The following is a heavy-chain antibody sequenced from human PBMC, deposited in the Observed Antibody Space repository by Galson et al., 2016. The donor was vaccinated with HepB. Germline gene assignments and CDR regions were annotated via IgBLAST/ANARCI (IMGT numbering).Heavy chain of an antibody. CDR3: ARAPDSSGWSNVFYY. CDR2: ISNGATYI. V-gene: IGHV3-21*01. J-gene: IGHJ4*02. D-gene: IGHD6-19*01. CDR1: AFIFSSYS. Sequence: SLRLSCAASAFIFSSYSMHWVRQAPGKGLEWVSSISNGATYIYYADSLTGRFTISRDNAKNSLYLQMNSLRAEDTGVYYCARAPDSSGWSNVFYYWGQGTLVTVSS.